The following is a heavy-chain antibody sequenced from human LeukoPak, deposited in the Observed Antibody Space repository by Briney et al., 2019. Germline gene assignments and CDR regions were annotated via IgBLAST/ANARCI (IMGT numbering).Heavy chain of an antibody. V-gene: IGHV3-23*01. CDR1: GFTFSSYA. Sequence: GGSLRLSCAASGFTFSSYAMTWVRQAPGKGLEWVSAISDSGGRTYYADSVKGRFTISRDNSKNTLYLQMNSLTADDTAVYYCGYRCSSWYSPVGYWGQGTLVTVSS. CDR2: ISDSGGRT. CDR3: GYRCSSWYSPVGY. J-gene: IGHJ4*02. D-gene: IGHD6-13*01.